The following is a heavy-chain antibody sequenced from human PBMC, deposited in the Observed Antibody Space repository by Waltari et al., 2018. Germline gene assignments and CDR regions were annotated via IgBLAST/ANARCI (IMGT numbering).Heavy chain of an antibody. V-gene: IGHV1-58*01. CDR1: GFTFTSSA. CDR2: IVVGSGNT. J-gene: IGHJ6*02. Sequence: QMQLVQSGPEVKKPGTSVKVSCKASGFTFTSSAVQWVRQARGQRLEWIGWIVVGSGNTNYAQKFQERVTITRDMSTSTAYMELSSLRSEDTAVYYCAAEWELRGGWGMDVWGQGTTVTVSS. CDR3: AAEWELRGGWGMDV. D-gene: IGHD1-26*01.